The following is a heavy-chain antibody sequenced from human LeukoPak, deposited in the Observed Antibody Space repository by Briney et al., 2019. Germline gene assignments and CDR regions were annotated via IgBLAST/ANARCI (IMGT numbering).Heavy chain of an antibody. CDR2: IFYSGSP. V-gene: IGHV4-61*05. J-gene: IGHJ4*02. CDR1: GISLSSSGVG. Sequence: ASGPPLLKPTPTLTLTCTFSGISLSSSGVGVGWIRQPPGKALEWLANIFYSGSPNYNPSLKSRVTISFDTSKNQFSLKLSSVTAADTAVYYCARVGHIAAAGTYDYWGQGTLVTVSS. D-gene: IGHD6-13*01. CDR3: ARVGHIAAAGTYDY.